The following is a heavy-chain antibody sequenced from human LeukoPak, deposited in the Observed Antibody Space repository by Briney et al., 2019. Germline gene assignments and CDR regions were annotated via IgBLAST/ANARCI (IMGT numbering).Heavy chain of an antibody. CDR3: ARTTEGGYTYGYFFYYYMDV. Sequence: SETLSLTCTVSGGSISTSGYYWGWIRQPPGKGLEWIGNIYHSGSTYYNPSLKSRVSISVDTSKNQFSLKLTSVTAADTAVYYCARTTEGGYTYGYFFYYYMDVWGKGTTVTISS. CDR2: IYHSGST. V-gene: IGHV4-39*07. D-gene: IGHD5-18*01. J-gene: IGHJ6*03. CDR1: GGSISTSGYY.